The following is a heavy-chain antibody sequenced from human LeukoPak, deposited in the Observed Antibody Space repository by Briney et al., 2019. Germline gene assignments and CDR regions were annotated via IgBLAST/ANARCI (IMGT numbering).Heavy chain of an antibody. V-gene: IGHV3-53*01. CDR3: ARDGFGGSSGI. CDR1: GFTVSSNY. CDR2: IYSGGST. J-gene: IGHJ3*02. Sequence: PGRSLRLSCAASGFTVSSNYMSWVRQAPGKGLEWVSVIYSGGSTYYADSVKGRFTISRDNSKNTLYLQMNSLRAEDTAVYYCARDGFGGSSGIWGQGTMVTVSS. D-gene: IGHD3-16*01.